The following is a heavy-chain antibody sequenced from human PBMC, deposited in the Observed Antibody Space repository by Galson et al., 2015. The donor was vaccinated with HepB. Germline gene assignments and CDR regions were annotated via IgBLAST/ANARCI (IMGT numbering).Heavy chain of an antibody. CDR3: ARDSRVYGMDV. Sequence: ETLSLTCTVSGGSISSYYWSWIRQPPGKGLEWIGYIYYSGSTNYNPSLKSRVTISVDTSKNQFSLKLSSVTAADTAMYYCARDSRVYGMDVWGQGTTVTVSS. CDR2: IYYSGST. CDR1: GGSISSYY. V-gene: IGHV4-59*01. J-gene: IGHJ6*02.